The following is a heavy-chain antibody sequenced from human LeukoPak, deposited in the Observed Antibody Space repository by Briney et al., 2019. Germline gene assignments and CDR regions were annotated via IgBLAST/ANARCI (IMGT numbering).Heavy chain of an antibody. CDR2: IYYSGST. CDR1: GGSISSYY. V-gene: IGHV4-59*08. CDR3: ARSLVRATTYYFDY. D-gene: IGHD5-24*01. J-gene: IGHJ4*02. Sequence: PSETLSLTCTVSGGSISSYYWSWIRQPPGKGLEWIGYIYYSGSTNYNPSLKSRVTISVDTSKNQFSLKLSFVTAADTAVYYCARSLVRATTYYFDYWGQGTLVTVSS.